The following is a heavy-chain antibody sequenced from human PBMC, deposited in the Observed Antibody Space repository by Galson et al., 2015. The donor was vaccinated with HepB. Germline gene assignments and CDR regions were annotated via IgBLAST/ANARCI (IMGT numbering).Heavy chain of an antibody. CDR3: GRGWLDS. V-gene: IGHV3-64*01. Sequence: SLRLSCAASGFTFSDFPLHWVRQAPGKGMEYVSTISESGVKTYYANSVKGRFTVSTESSKNTLYLQMGSLRAEDTAVYYCGRGWLDSWGQGTLVTVSS. CDR2: ISESGVKT. J-gene: IGHJ4*02. D-gene: IGHD6-19*01. CDR1: GFTFSDFP.